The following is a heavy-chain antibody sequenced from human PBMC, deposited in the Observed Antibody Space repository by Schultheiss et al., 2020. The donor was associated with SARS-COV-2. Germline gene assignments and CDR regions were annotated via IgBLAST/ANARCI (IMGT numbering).Heavy chain of an antibody. D-gene: IGHD2/OR15-2a*01. CDR1: GFTFSSYA. V-gene: IGHV3-23*01. CDR3: AKPPAVNQYYYGMDV. Sequence: GGSLRLSCAASGFTFSSYAMSWVRQAPGKGLEWVSAISGSGSGTYYADSVKGRFTISRDNSKNTLYLQMNSLRVEDTAVYYCAKPPAVNQYYYGMDVWGQGTTVTVSS. CDR2: ISGSGSGT. J-gene: IGHJ6*02.